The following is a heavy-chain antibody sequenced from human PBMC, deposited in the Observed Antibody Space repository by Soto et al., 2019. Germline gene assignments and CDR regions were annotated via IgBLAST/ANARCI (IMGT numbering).Heavy chain of an antibody. CDR1: GFPFSGYA. CDR2: ISVSVGST. CDR3: AKRDVPHSTSNAYFYDH. D-gene: IGHD2-21*02. Sequence: EVQLSESGGGLVQPGGSLRLSCAASGFPFSGYAVTWVRQAPGKGLEWVSTISVSVGSTYSADSVQGRFTVSSDISDNTLFLRMTSLTADDTAVYFCAKRDVPHSTSNAYFYDHWGRGVLVTVSS. V-gene: IGHV3-23*01. J-gene: IGHJ4*02.